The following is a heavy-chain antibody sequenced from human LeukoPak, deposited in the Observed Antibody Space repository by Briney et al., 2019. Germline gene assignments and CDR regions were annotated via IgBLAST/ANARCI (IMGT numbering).Heavy chain of an antibody. D-gene: IGHD6-13*01. J-gene: IGHJ6*02. CDR1: GYSFPSDW. Sequence: GESLKIPCKGSGYSFPSDWIGWVRQMPGKGLEWMGSIYPGDSDTTYNPSFQGQVTISADKSISTAYLQWSSLKASDTAMYYCARPGVAAAGNYYYGMDVWGQGTTVTVSS. V-gene: IGHV5-51*01. CDR3: ARPGVAAAGNYYYGMDV. CDR2: IYPGDSDT.